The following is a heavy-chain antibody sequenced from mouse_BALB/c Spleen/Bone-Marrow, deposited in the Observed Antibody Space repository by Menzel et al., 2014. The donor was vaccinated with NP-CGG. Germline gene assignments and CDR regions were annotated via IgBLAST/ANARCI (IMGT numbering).Heavy chain of an antibody. J-gene: IGHJ4*01. D-gene: IGHD2-3*01. CDR1: GYTFTSYW. V-gene: IGHV1-69*02. Sequence: VQLQESGAELVKPGAPVKLSCKASGYTFTSYWMNWVKQRPGRGLEWIGRIDPSDRETHYNQKFKDKATLTVDKSSSTAYIQLSSLTSEDSAVYYCARALGDGYYYAMDYWGQGTSVTVSP. CDR3: ARALGDGYYYAMDY. CDR2: IDPSDRET.